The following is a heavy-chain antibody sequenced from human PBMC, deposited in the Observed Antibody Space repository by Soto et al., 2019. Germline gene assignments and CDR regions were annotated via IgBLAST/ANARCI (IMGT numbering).Heavy chain of an antibody. V-gene: IGHV4-59*01. CDR1: GGSISGYY. CDR3: AREDRSDYKFFDL. D-gene: IGHD3-22*01. CDR2: IYDSGST. J-gene: IGHJ4*02. Sequence: SETLSLTCTVSGGSISGYYWSWIRQPPGKGLEWIGYIYDSGSTSYNPSLRSRLTISLDTSKNQFSLRLTSVTAADTAVYHCAREDRSDYKFFDLWSQGTLVTVSS.